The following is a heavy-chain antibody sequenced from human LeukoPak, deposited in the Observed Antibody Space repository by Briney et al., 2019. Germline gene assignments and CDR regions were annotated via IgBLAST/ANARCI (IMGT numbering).Heavy chain of an antibody. J-gene: IGHJ4*02. Sequence: GESLKISCKGSGYSFTSYWIGWVRQMPGKGLEWMGIIYLGDSDTRYSPSFQGQVTISADKSISTAYLQWSSLKASDTAMYYCASTYYYDSSGYSPFDYWGQGTLVTVSS. D-gene: IGHD3-22*01. CDR2: IYLGDSDT. CDR1: GYSFTSYW. V-gene: IGHV5-51*01. CDR3: ASTYYYDSSGYSPFDY.